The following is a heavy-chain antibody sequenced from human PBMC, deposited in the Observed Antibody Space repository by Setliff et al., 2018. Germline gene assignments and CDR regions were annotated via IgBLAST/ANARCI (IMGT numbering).Heavy chain of an antibody. Sequence: ASVKVSCKASGYTFTSYGISWVRQAPGQGLEWMGWISAYNGNTNYAQKLQGRVTMTTDTSTSTAYMELRSLRSDDTAVYYCARDRGYNFWSGYFVKDYSDYWGQGTLVTV. D-gene: IGHD3-3*01. CDR3: ARDRGYNFWSGYFVKDYSDY. J-gene: IGHJ4*02. CDR1: GYTFTSYG. CDR2: ISAYNGNT. V-gene: IGHV1-18*01.